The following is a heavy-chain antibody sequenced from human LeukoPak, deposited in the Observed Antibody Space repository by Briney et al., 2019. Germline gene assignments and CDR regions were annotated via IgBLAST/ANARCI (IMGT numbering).Heavy chain of an antibody. CDR1: GFMFTDYY. D-gene: IGHD4-11*01. CDR2: IWSDGTTK. Sequence: PGGSLRLSCAASGFMFTDYYMSWVRQAPGKGLEWVAVIWSDGTTKYYSSSVRGRSTTSRDDYNDMVYLQMNRLRAEDTAVYDCAKDIQRGFDYTNSLDYWGQGALVSVSS. CDR3: AKDIQRGFDYTNSLDY. J-gene: IGHJ4*02. V-gene: IGHV3-33*06.